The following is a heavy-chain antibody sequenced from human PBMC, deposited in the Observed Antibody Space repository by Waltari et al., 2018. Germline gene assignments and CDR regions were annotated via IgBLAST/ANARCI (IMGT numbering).Heavy chain of an antibody. CDR3: ARPRAMGEIDH. J-gene: IGHJ4*02. Sequence: EVKVVQSGGGLVRPGGSLTLPCSASGFPFSSYTMDWVRQAPGKGLEWVSSISSNSRYKNYADSTKGRFTISRDNAKNSVYLLMNSLRVEDTAIYFCARPRAMGEIDHWGQGTLVAVSS. V-gene: IGHV3-21*01. CDR1: GFPFSSYT. D-gene: IGHD3-16*01. CDR2: ISSNSRYK.